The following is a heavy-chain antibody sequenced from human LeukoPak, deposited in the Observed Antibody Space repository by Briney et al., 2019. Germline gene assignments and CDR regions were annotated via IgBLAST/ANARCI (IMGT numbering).Heavy chain of an antibody. J-gene: IGHJ4*02. V-gene: IGHV3-23*01. CDR1: GFTFSSYA. D-gene: IGHD3-3*01. Sequence: GGSLRLSCAASGFTFSSYAMGWVRQAPGKGLEWVSAISGSGGSTYYADSVKGRFTISRDNSKNTLYLQMNSLRAEDTAVYYCANGITIFGVVPNYWGQGTLVTVSS. CDR2: ISGSGGST. CDR3: ANGITIFGVVPNY.